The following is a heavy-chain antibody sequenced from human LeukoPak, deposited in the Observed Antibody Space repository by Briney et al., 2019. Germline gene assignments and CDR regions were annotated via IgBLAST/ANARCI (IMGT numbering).Heavy chain of an antibody. CDR2: ISSSSSTI. V-gene: IGHV3-48*02. J-gene: IGHJ4*02. D-gene: IGHD3-16*01. CDR3: ARDGTLPLFDY. Sequence: GGSQRLSCAASGFTFSSYSMNWVRQAPGKGLEWVSYISSSSSTIYYADSVKGRFTISRDNAKNPLYLQMNSLRDEDTAVYYCARDGTLPLFDYWGQGTLVTVSS. CDR1: GFTFSSYS.